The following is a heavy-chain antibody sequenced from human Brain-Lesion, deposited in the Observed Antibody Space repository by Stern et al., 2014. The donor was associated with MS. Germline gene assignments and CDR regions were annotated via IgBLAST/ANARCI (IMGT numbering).Heavy chain of an antibody. J-gene: IGHJ3*02. CDR1: GGSISSGGYY. CDR2: IYYTGSP. V-gene: IGHV4-31*03. Sequence: VQLVESGPGLVKPSQTLSLTCTVSGGSISSGGYYWNWIRPHPERGLEWIGYIYYTGSPYYNPSLKSRVTISVDTSANRFSLSLSSVTAADTAVYYCARDVALGYYDTSGYFAFDIWGPGTLVTVSS. CDR3: ARDVALGYYDTSGYFAFDI. D-gene: IGHD3-22*01.